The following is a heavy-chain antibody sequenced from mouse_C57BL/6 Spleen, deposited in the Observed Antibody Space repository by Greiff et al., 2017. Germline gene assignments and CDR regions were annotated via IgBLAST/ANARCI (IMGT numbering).Heavy chain of an antibody. CDR1: GFTFNDDY. CDR3: TPASTVGATGR. D-gene: IGHD1-1*01. V-gene: IGHV14-4*01. J-gene: IGHJ2*01. Sequence: EVQLQESGAELVRPGASVKLSCTASGFTFNDDYMHWVKQRPEQGLEWIGWIDPENGDTEYASKFKGKATITADTSSNTAYLQLSSLTSEDTAVYYCTPASTVGATGRWGQGTTLTVSS. CDR2: IDPENGDT.